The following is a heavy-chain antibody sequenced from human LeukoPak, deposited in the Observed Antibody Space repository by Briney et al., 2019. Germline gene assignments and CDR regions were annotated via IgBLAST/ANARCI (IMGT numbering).Heavy chain of an antibody. CDR2: ISSSSSYI. Sequence: GGSLRLSCAASGFTFSSYSMNWVRQAPGEGLEWVSSISSSSSYIYYADSVKGRFTISRDNAKNSLYLQMNSLRAEDTAVYYCARSDTPLSAFDIWGQGTMVTVSS. J-gene: IGHJ3*02. CDR1: GFTFSSYS. CDR3: ARSDTPLSAFDI. D-gene: IGHD5-18*01. V-gene: IGHV3-21*01.